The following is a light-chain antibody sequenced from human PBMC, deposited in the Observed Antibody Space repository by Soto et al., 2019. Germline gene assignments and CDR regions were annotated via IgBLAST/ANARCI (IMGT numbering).Light chain of an antibody. Sequence: QSVLTQPASVSGSPGQSITISCTGTSSDVGGYRYVSWYQQHAGKAPKLIIYDVANRPSGVSNRFSGSKSGNTASLTISGRQAEDEADYYCSSYTSTISRVFGGGTKLTVL. CDR1: SSDVGGYRY. V-gene: IGLV2-14*03. J-gene: IGLJ2*01. CDR3: SSYTSTISRV. CDR2: DVA.